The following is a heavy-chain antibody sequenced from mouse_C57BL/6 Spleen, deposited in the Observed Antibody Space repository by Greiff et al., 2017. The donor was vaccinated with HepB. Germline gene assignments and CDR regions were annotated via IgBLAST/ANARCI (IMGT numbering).Heavy chain of an antibody. J-gene: IGHJ2*01. CDR3: AIASTVVAVDY. Sequence: QVQLQQSGPELVKPGASVKISCKASGYAFSSSWMNWVKQRPGKGLEWIGRIYPGDGDTNYNGKFKGKATLTADKSSSTAYMQLSSLTSEDSAVYYCAIASTVVAVDYWGQGTTLTVSS. CDR2: IYPGDGDT. CDR1: GYAFSSSW. D-gene: IGHD1-1*01. V-gene: IGHV1-82*01.